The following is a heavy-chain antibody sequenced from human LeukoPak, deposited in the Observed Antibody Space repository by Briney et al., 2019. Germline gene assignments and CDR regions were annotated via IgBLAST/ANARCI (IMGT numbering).Heavy chain of an antibody. CDR2: IIPILGIA. J-gene: IGHJ4*02. V-gene: IGHV1-69*04. CDR3: ARTCSSTSCSDFDY. CDR1: GGTSSSYA. D-gene: IGHD2-2*01. Sequence: SVKVSCKASGGTSSSYAISWVRQAPGQGLEWMGRIIPILGIANYAQKFQGRVTITADKSTSTAYMELSSLRSEDSAVYYCARTCSSTSCSDFDYWGQGTLVTVSS.